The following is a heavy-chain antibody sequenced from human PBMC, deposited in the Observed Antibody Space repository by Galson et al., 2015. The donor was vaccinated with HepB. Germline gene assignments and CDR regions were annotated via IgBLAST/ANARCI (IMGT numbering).Heavy chain of an antibody. CDR1: GFTFSSYG. CDR2: ISYDGSNK. Sequence: SLRLSCAASGFTFSSYGMHWVRQAPGKGLEWVAVISYDGSNKYYADSVKGRFTISRDNSKNTLYLQMNSLRAEDTAVYYCAKILQIVGATDYDYWGQGTLVTVSS. D-gene: IGHD1-26*01. V-gene: IGHV3-30*18. CDR3: AKILQIVGATDYDY. J-gene: IGHJ4*02.